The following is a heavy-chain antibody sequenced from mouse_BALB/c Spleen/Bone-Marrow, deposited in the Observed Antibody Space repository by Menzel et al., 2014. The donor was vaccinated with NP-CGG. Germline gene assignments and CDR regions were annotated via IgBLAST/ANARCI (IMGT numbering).Heavy chain of an antibody. Sequence: EVQRVESGGGLVQPGGSLKLSCATSGFTFRDYYMYWVRQTPEKRLEWVAYISNGGGSTYYPDTVKGRFTTSRDNAKNTLYLQMSRLKSEDTAMYYCARQGTLDYWGQGTSVTVSS. CDR3: ARQGTLDY. CDR1: GFTFRDYY. V-gene: IGHV5-12*02. J-gene: IGHJ4*01. CDR2: ISNGGGST.